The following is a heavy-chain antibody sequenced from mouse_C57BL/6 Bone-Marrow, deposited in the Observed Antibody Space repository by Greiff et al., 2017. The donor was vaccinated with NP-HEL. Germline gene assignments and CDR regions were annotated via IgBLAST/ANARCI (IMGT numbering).Heavy chain of an antibody. CDR2: IYPRSGNT. Sequence: QVQLKQSGAELARPGASVKLSCKASGYTFTSYGISWVKQRTGQGLEWIGEIYPRSGNTYYNEKFKGKATLTADKSSSTAYMELRSLTSEDSAVYFCASRRDITTVVAKGYFDVWGTGTTVTVSS. D-gene: IGHD1-1*01. CDR1: GYTFTSYG. CDR3: ASRRDITTVVAKGYFDV. J-gene: IGHJ1*03. V-gene: IGHV1-81*01.